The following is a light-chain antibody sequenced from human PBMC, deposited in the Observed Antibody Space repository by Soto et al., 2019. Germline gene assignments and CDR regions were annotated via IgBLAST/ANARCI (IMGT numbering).Light chain of an antibody. CDR3: FLSYSGAWV. V-gene: IGLV7-46*01. CDR1: TGPVTSGHY. CDR2: DTT. J-gene: IGLJ3*02. Sequence: QAVVTQEPSVTVSPGETVALTFGSTTGPVTSGHYPYWLQQKPGQAPRTLISDTTIRYAWTPARFSGSLLGDKAALTLSGAQPEDEADYYCFLSYSGAWVFGGGTKLTVL.